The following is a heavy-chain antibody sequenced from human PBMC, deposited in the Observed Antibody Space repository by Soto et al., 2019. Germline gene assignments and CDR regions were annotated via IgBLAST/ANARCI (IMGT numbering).Heavy chain of an antibody. CDR1: GYSFSDYW. CDR3: ARLFSEIINPHNFDF. CDR2: MYPGDSDT. D-gene: IGHD3-10*01. J-gene: IGHJ4*02. Sequence: GESLKISCKGSGYSFSDYWIGWVRQMPGKGLEWMGIMYPGDSDTRYSPSFQGQVTISADKSISTAYLQWSSLKASDTAIYYCARLFSEIINPHNFDFGGRGPQAPVSS. V-gene: IGHV5-51*01.